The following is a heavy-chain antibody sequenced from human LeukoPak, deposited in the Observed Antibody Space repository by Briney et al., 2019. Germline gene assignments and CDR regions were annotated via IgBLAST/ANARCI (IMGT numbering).Heavy chain of an antibody. D-gene: IGHD6-13*01. CDR1: GGSFSGYY. CDR2: INHSGST. J-gene: IGHJ4*02. Sequence: SETLSLTCGVYGGSFSGYYWNWIRQSPGKGLEWIGEINHSGSTNYNPSLKSRVTMSVDTSQKQFSLRLTSGRAADTAVYYCARGRYLTTLGGAAAGFLDYWGQGTVVTVSS. V-gene: IGHV4-34*01. CDR3: ARGRYLTTLGGAAAGFLDY.